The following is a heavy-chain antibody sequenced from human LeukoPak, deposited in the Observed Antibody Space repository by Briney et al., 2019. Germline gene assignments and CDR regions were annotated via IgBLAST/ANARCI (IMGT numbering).Heavy chain of an antibody. D-gene: IGHD2-21*02. J-gene: IGHJ3*02. Sequence: PGGSLRLSCVASGFTFSSYAMSWVRQAPGKGLEWVSAISGSGGSTYYADSVKGRFTISRDNSKNTLYLQMNSLRAEDTAVYYCAKVVVVTAMVFDAFDIWGQGTMVTVSS. CDR2: ISGSGGST. V-gene: IGHV3-23*01. CDR3: AKVVVVTAMVFDAFDI. CDR1: GFTFSSYA.